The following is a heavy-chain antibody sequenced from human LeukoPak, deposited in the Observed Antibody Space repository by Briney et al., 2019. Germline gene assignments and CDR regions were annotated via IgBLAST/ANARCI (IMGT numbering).Heavy chain of an antibody. J-gene: IGHJ5*02. CDR1: GYIFTSYG. D-gene: IGHD3-10*01. Sequence: ASVKVSCKASGYIFTSYGISWVRQAPGQGLEWMRWVSFYNGNTNYAQNLQGRVTMTTDTSTSTAYMELRSLRSDDTAVYYCARVIRFGDFLTWFDPWGQGTLVTVSS. CDR3: ARVIRFGDFLTWFDP. CDR2: VSFYNGNT. V-gene: IGHV1-18*01.